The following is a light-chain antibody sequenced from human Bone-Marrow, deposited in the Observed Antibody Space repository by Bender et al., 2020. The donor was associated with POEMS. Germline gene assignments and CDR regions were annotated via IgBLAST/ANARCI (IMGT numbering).Light chain of an antibody. CDR3: QSTDSSGTYEV. Sequence: SDELTQPPSVSVSPGQTARITCSGDALPKQYAYWYQQKPGQAPVPVIYKDSQRSSGIPERFSGSSSGTTVTLTISGVQAEEEADYYCQSTDSSGTYEVFGGGTKLTVL. V-gene: IGLV3-25*02. J-gene: IGLJ3*02. CDR2: KDS. CDR1: ALPKQY.